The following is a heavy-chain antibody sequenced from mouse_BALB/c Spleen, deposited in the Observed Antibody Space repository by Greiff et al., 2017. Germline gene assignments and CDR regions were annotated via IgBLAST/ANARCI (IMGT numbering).Heavy chain of an antibody. CDR3: ATGLRRGYYYAMDY. CDR2: IHPNSGNT. CDR1: GYTFTSSW. V-gene: IGHV1S130*01. D-gene: IGHD2-4*01. Sequence: QVQLQQSGAELAKPGASVKMSCKASGYTFTSSWMHWAKQRPGQGLEWIGEIHPNSGNTNYNEKFKGKATLTVDTSSSTAYVDLSSLTSEDSAVYHCATGLRRGYYYAMDYWGQGTSVTVSS. J-gene: IGHJ4*01.